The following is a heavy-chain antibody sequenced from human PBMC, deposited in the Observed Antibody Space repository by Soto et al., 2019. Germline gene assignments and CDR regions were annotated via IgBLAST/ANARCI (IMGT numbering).Heavy chain of an antibody. CDR3: ARDKRRGLWFGDLSFDY. Sequence: PSETLSLTCTVSGGSIRTYYWSWIRQPPGKGLEWIGYIYYSGSTNYNPSLKSRVTISVGTSKNQFSLKLSSVTAADTAVYYCARDKRRGLWFGDLSFDYWGQGTLVTVSS. J-gene: IGHJ4*02. CDR2: IYYSGST. V-gene: IGHV4-59*01. D-gene: IGHD3-10*01. CDR1: GGSIRTYY.